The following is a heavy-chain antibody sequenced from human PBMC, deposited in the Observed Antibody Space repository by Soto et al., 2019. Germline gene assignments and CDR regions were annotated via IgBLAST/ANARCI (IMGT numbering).Heavy chain of an antibody. J-gene: IGHJ4*02. D-gene: IGHD5-18*01. CDR1: GFTFSSYA. V-gene: IGHV3-30-3*01. CDR2: ISYDGSNK. Sequence: GGSLRLSCAASGFTFSSYAMHWVRQAPGKGLEWVAVISYDGSNKYYADSVKGRFTISRDNSKNTLYLQMNSLRAEDTAVYYCARDSLPGPYSYGYLDYWGQGTLVTVSS. CDR3: ARDSLPGPYSYGYLDY.